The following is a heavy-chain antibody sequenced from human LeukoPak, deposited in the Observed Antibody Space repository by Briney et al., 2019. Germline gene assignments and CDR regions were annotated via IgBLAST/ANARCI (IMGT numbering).Heavy chain of an antibody. Sequence: SVKVSCKASGYTFTGYYMHWVRQAPGQGLEWMGIINPSGGSTNYAQRFQGRVTITADESTTTAYMELSSLRSEDTAVYYCARGRMVRGVIYWFDPWGQGTLVTVSS. J-gene: IGHJ5*02. CDR2: INPSGGST. CDR3: ARGRMVRGVIYWFDP. D-gene: IGHD3-10*01. V-gene: IGHV1-46*01. CDR1: GYTFTGYY.